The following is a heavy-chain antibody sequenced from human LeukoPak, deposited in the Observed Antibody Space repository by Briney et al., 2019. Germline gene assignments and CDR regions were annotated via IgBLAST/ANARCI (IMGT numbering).Heavy chain of an antibody. CDR3: ARAYFFGSGSYYAFDV. CDR2: IYYSGNA. V-gene: IGHV4-30-4*01. D-gene: IGHD3-10*01. J-gene: IGHJ3*01. Sequence: SETLSLTCTVSGGSIRSGDYYWSWIRQPPGKGLEWIGYIYYSGNAYYNPSLKSRFTISVDTSENQFSLKLNSVTAADTAVYYCARAYFFGSGSYYAFDVWGQGTVVTVSS. CDR1: GGSIRSGDYY.